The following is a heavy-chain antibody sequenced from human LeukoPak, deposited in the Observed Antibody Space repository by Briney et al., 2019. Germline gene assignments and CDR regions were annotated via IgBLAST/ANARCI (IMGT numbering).Heavy chain of an antibody. J-gene: IGHJ4*02. D-gene: IGHD6-6*01. Sequence: GGSLRLSCAASGFTFSSFWMHWVRQAPGEGLAWVSRTNSDGSSTSYADSVKGRFTISRDNAKNTLYLQMNSLRAEDTAVYYCARGQYSSSPLDYWGQGTLVTVSS. V-gene: IGHV3-74*01. CDR3: ARGQYSSSPLDY. CDR1: GFTFSSFW. CDR2: TNSDGSST.